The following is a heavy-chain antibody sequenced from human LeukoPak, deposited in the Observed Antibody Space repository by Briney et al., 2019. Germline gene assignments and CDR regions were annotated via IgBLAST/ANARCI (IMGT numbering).Heavy chain of an antibody. CDR2: ISSSSSTI. Sequence: QPGRSLRLSCAASGFTFSSYGMHWVRQAPGKGLEWVSYISSSSSTIYYADSVKGRFTISRDNAKNSLYLQMNSLRAEDTAVYYCARELYDYVWGSYRSFDYWGQGTLVTVSS. CDR1: GFTFSSYG. V-gene: IGHV3-48*04. CDR3: ARELYDYVWGSYRSFDY. D-gene: IGHD3-16*02. J-gene: IGHJ4*02.